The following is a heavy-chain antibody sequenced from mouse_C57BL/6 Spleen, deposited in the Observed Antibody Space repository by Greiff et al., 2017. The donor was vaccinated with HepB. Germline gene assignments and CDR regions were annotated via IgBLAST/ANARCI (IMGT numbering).Heavy chain of an antibody. CDR3: AREFITTVFDY. V-gene: IGHV3-6*01. J-gene: IGHJ2*01. Sequence: EESGPGLVKPSQSLSLTCSVTGYSITSGYYWNWIRQFPGNKLEWMGYISYDGSNNYNPSLKNRISITRDTSKNQFFLKLNSVTTEDTATYYCAREFITTVFDYWGQGTTLTVSS. D-gene: IGHD1-1*01. CDR1: GYSITSGYY. CDR2: ISYDGSN.